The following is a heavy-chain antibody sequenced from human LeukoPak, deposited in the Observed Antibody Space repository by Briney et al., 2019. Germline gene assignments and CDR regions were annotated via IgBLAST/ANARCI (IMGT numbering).Heavy chain of an antibody. D-gene: IGHD4-17*01. CDR2: IPYDGSNK. CDR3: AKDLDYGDYGRLDY. J-gene: IGHJ4*02. Sequence: GGSLRLSCAASGFTFSSYGMHWVRQAPGKGLEWVAVIPYDGSNKYYADSVKGRFTISRDNSKNTLYLQMNSLRAEDTAVYYCAKDLDYGDYGRLDYWGQGTLVTVSS. CDR1: GFTFSSYG. V-gene: IGHV3-30*18.